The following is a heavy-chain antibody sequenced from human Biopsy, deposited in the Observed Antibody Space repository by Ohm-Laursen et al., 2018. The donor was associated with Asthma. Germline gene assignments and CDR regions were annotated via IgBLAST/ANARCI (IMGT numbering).Heavy chain of an antibody. CDR2: IIPIFGPT. CDR3: ARGPEYVRSSGALDY. CDR1: GGTFSSNS. J-gene: IGHJ4*02. V-gene: IGHV1-69*15. D-gene: IGHD2-2*01. Sequence: SSVKVSCKASGGTFSSNSINWARQAPGQGLEWMGRIIPIFGPTNYAQKFRGRVTISADDSTSTAYMELSSLSSEDTALYYCARGPEYVRSSGALDYWGQGTLVTVSS.